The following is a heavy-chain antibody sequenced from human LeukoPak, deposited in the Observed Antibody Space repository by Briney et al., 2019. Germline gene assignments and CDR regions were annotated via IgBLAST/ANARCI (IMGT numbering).Heavy chain of an antibody. CDR3: ARDPSSSGYEFPGFFDY. CDR1: GFTFSSYA. Sequence: GRSLRLSCAASGFTFSSYAMHWVRQAPGKGLEWVAVISYDGSNKYYADSVKGRFTISRDNSKNTLHLQMNSLRAEDTAVYYCARDPSSSGYEFPGFFDYWGQGTLVTVSS. V-gene: IGHV3-30-3*01. CDR2: ISYDGSNK. D-gene: IGHD5-12*01. J-gene: IGHJ4*02.